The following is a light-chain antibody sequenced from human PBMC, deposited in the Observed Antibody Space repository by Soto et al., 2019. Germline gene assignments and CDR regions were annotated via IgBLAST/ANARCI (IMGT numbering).Light chain of an antibody. Sequence: TVLTQSQSLLAFSPFQRATLSCRVSQSVSSSYLAWYQQKPGQAPRLLVYGASSRATGIPDRFSGSGSGTDFTLTISRLEPEDFAVYYCQQYGSSPRTFGQGTKVDI. CDR3: QQYGSSPRT. CDR1: QSVSSSY. J-gene: IGKJ1*01. V-gene: IGKV3-20*01. CDR2: GAS.